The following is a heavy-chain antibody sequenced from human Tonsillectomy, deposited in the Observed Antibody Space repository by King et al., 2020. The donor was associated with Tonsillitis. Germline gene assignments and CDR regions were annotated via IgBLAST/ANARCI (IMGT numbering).Heavy chain of an antibody. CDR2: ISRSSSTI. J-gene: IGHJ4*02. Sequence: VQLVESGGGLVQPGGSLRLSCAASGFTFSSYSMNWVRQAPGKGLEWVSYISRSSSTIYYADSVKGRFTISRDNAKNSLYLQMNSLRAEDTDVYYCARDGHSSWNGDRYDDYWGQGALVTVSS. V-gene: IGHV3-48*04. CDR1: GFTFSSYS. D-gene: IGHD6-13*01. CDR3: ARDGHSSWNGDRYDDY.